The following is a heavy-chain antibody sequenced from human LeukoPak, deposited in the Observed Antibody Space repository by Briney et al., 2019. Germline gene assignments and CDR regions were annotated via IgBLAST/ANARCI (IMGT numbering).Heavy chain of an antibody. Sequence: GASVKVSCKASGYTFTSYYMHWVRQAPGQGLEWMGLINPTGGSTGYAQNFQGRVTITADKSTSTVYVDLSSLRSEDTAVYYCARGSRGAASTYYYYYMDVWGKGTTVTVSS. V-gene: IGHV1-46*01. J-gene: IGHJ6*03. CDR1: GYTFTSYY. CDR3: ARGSRGAASTYYYYYMDV. CDR2: INPTGGST. D-gene: IGHD4/OR15-4a*01.